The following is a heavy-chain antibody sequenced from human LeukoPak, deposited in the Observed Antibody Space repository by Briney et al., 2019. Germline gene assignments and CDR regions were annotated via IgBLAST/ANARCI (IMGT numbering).Heavy chain of an antibody. J-gene: IGHJ4*02. CDR2: ISSSGSTI. CDR3: ARPHSPPDY. V-gene: IGHV3-48*03. Sequence: GGSLRLSCAASGFTFKSYNMHWVRQAPGKGLEWVSYISSSGSTIYYADSVKGRFTISRDNAKNSLYLQMNSLRAEDTAVYYCARPHSPPDYWGQGTLVTVSS. CDR1: GFTFKSYN. D-gene: IGHD2-21*01.